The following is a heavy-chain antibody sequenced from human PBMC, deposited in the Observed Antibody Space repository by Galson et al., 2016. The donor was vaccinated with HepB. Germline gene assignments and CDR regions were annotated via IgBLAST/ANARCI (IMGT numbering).Heavy chain of an antibody. V-gene: IGHV1-2*02. CDR3: ARRWVTTVTTGFDP. CDR2: INPKSGST. Sequence: SVKVSCKASGYTFSDYYIQWVRQAPGQGFEWMGWINPKSGSTDYAQKFQGRVTMTRDTSISTAYMDLSRLTSDDKAVYYCARRWVTTVTTGFDPWGQGTLVTVSS. CDR1: GYTFSDYY. D-gene: IGHD4-17*01. J-gene: IGHJ5*02.